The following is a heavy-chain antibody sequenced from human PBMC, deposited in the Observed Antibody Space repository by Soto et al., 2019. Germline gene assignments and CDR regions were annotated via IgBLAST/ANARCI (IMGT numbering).Heavy chain of an antibody. CDR2: IIPILGIA. D-gene: IGHD5-12*01. CDR3: ARDMGGGYSGYDDAFDI. CDR1: GGTFSSYT. J-gene: IGHJ3*02. V-gene: IGHV1-69*04. Sequence: SVKVSCKASGGTFSSYTISWVRQAPGQGLEWMGRIIPILGIANYAQKFQGRVTITADKSTSTAYMELNSLRAEDTAVYYCARDMGGGYSGYDDAFDIWGQGTMVTVSS.